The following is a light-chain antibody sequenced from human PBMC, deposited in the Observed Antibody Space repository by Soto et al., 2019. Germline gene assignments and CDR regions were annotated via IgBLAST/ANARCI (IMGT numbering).Light chain of an antibody. V-gene: IGKV1-5*03. Sequence: IQITQSPSTLSGSVGDRVTITCRASQTISSWLAWYQQKPGKAPKLLIYKASTLKSGVPSRFSGSGSGTEFTLTISSLQPEDFATYSCQQCYRGWTFAQRTKV. J-gene: IGKJ1*01. CDR2: KAS. CDR1: QTISSW. CDR3: QQCYRGWT.